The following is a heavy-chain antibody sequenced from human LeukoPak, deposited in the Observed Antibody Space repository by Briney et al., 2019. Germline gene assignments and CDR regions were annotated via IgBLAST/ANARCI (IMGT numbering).Heavy chain of an antibody. CDR1: GYTFTSYG. D-gene: IGHD5-12*01. CDR3: ARGFVEGLRLPLQFDY. V-gene: IGHV1-18*01. CDR2: SSAYNGNT. J-gene: IGHJ4*02. Sequence: ASVKVSCKASGYTFTSYGISWVRQAPGQGLEWMGWSSAYNGNTNYAQKLQGRVTMTTDTSTSTAYMELRSLRSDDTAVYYCARGFVEGLRLPLQFDYWGQGTLVTVSS.